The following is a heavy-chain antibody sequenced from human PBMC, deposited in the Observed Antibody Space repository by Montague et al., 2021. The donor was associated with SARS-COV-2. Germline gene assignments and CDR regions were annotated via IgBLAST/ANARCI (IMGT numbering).Heavy chain of an antibody. CDR1: GFTFSHYA. Sequence: SLRLSCAASGFTFSHYAMRWVRWAPGKGLEWVSVIGASGSKTHYADSVKGRFTISRDNSKNTLSLEMNSLKVDDTAVYYCAKDPIPGGSNPYYFDFWGQGTLVTVS. D-gene: IGHD2-21*01. J-gene: IGHJ4*02. CDR2: IGASGSKT. CDR3: AKDPIPGGSNPYYFDF. V-gene: IGHV3-23*01.